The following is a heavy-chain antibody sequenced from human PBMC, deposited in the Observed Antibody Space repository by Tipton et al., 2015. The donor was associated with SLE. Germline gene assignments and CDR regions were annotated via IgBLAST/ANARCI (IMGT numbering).Heavy chain of an antibody. CDR1: GFTFSSYA. CDR2: IKQDGSEK. V-gene: IGHV3-7*03. CDR3: ARDPSYCSSTSCYRVDAFDI. D-gene: IGHD2-2*02. J-gene: IGHJ3*02. Sequence: SLRLSCAASGFTFSSYAMSWVRQAPGKGLEWVANIKQDGSEKYYVDSVKGRFTISRDNAKNSLYLQMNSLRAEDTAVYYCARDPSYCSSTSCYRVDAFDIWGQGTMVTVSS.